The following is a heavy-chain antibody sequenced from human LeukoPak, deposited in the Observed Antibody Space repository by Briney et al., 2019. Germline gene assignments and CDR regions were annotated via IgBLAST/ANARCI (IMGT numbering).Heavy chain of an antibody. CDR2: ITPNSGGT. CDR3: ARGRSGLRATPWFDP. Sequence: ASVKVSCKASGYTFTGYYMHWVRQAPGQGLEWMGWITPNSGGTNYAQKFQGRVTMTRDTAISTAYLELRSLRSDDTALYYCARGRSGLRATPWFDPWGQGTLVTVFS. CDR1: GYTFTGYY. J-gene: IGHJ5*02. V-gene: IGHV1-2*02. D-gene: IGHD1-26*01.